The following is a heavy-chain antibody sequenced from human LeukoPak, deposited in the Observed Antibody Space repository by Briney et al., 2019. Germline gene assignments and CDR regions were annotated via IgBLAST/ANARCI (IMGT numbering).Heavy chain of an antibody. Sequence: GGSLRPSCAASGFTFSSYAMSWVRQAPGKGLEWVSAISGSGGSTYYADSVKGRFTISRDNSKNTLYLQMNSLRAEDTAVYYCAKAFKYYDSSGNYFDYWGQGTLVTVSS. CDR1: GFTFSSYA. V-gene: IGHV3-23*01. D-gene: IGHD3-22*01. CDR2: ISGSGGST. CDR3: AKAFKYYDSSGNYFDY. J-gene: IGHJ4*02.